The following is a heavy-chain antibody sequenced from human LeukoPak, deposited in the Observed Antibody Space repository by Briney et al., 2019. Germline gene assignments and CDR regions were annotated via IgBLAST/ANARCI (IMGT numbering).Heavy chain of an antibody. V-gene: IGHV3-30*03. D-gene: IGHD6-13*01. CDR2: ISYDGSNK. J-gene: IGHJ4*02. Sequence: PGGSLRLSCAASGFTFSSYGMHWVRQAPGKGLEWVAVISYDGSNKYYADSVKGRFTISRDNSKNTLYLQMNSLRAEDTAVYYCASGGLGSSWYRSHFDYWGQGTLVTVSS. CDR3: ASGGLGSSWYRSHFDY. CDR1: GFTFSSYG.